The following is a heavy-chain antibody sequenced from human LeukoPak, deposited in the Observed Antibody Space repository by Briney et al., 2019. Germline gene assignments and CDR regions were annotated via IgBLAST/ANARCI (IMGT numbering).Heavy chain of an antibody. CDR3: ARAGYDFWSGYSSCYYYMDV. Sequence: ASVKVSCKASGYTFTSYDINWVRQATGQGLEWMGWMNPNSGNTGYAQKFQGRVTMTRNTSISTAYMELSSLRSEDTAVYYCARAGYDFWSGYSSCYYYMDVWGKGTTVTVSS. CDR2: MNPNSGNT. D-gene: IGHD3-3*01. J-gene: IGHJ6*03. V-gene: IGHV1-8*01. CDR1: GYTFTSYD.